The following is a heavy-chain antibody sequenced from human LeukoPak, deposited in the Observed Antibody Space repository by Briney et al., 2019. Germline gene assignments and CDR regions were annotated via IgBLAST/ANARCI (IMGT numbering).Heavy chain of an antibody. CDR3: ASPSFESGSYYYFDY. D-gene: IGHD1-26*01. CDR2: INPHSGGT. J-gene: IGHJ4*02. Sequence: GASVKVSCKASGYTFTAYYMHWVRQAPGQGLEWMGWINPHSGGTSYAHKFQGRATMTRDTSISTAYMELSRLRSDDTAVYYCASPSFESGSYYYFDYWGQGTLVTVSS. CDR1: GYTFTAYY. V-gene: IGHV1-2*07.